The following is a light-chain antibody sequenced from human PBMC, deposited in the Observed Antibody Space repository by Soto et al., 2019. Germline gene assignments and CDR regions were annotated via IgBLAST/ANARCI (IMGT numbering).Light chain of an antibody. J-gene: IGLJ1*01. CDR3: SSYAGSVYV. V-gene: IGLV2-8*01. Sequence: LNQLLSGAGFPGQSVTISCTETSSDVGGYNYVSWYQQHPGKAPKLMIYEVSKRPSGVPDRFSGSKSGNTASLTVSGLQAEDEADYYCSSYAGSVYVFGTGTKVTVL. CDR2: EVS. CDR1: SSDVGGYNY.